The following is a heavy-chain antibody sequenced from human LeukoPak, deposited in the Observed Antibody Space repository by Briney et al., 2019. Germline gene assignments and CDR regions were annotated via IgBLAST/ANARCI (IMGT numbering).Heavy chain of an antibody. CDR2: IIGSGGST. CDR1: GFTFSSYA. D-gene: IGHD3-22*01. V-gene: IGHV3-23*01. CDR3: ARWPIGRYYYDSQYFDY. Sequence: GGSLRLSCAASGFTFSSYAMSWVRQAPGKGLEWVSAIIGSGGSTYYADSVKGRFTISRDNSKNTLYLQMNSLRAEDTAVYYCARWPIGRYYYDSQYFDYWGQGTLVTVSS. J-gene: IGHJ4*02.